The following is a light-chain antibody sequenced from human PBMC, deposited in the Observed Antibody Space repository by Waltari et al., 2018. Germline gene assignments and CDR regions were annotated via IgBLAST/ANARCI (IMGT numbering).Light chain of an antibody. CDR2: ATS. Sequence: TITCRASQHIGSDLGWYQQKPGKAPKLLISATSNLQSGVPSRFSGSGSHTDFTLAITSLQPEDFATYYCLQSYSYPRTFGQGTKVEIK. CDR3: LQSYSYPRT. J-gene: IGKJ1*01. V-gene: IGKV1-6*01. CDR1: QHIGSD.